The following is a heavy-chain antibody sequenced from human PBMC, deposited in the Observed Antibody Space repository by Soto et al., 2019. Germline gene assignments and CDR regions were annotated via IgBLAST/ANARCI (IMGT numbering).Heavy chain of an antibody. J-gene: IGHJ6*02. CDR3: AKDMGSGYSSSWYPGYYYYGMDV. V-gene: IGHV3-9*01. CDR2: ISWNSGSI. CDR1: GFTFDDYA. D-gene: IGHD6-13*01. Sequence: EVQLVESGGGLVQPGRSLRLSCAASGFTFDDYAMHWVQQAPGKGLEWVSGISWNSGSIGYADSVKGRFTISRDNAKNSLYLQMNSLRAEDTALYYCAKDMGSGYSSSWYPGYYYYGMDVWGQGTTVTVSS.